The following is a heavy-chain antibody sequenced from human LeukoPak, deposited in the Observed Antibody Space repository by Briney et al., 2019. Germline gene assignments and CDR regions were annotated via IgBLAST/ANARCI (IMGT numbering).Heavy chain of an antibody. CDR1: GSSISSGGYY. CDR2: IYYSGST. J-gene: IGHJ4*02. V-gene: IGHV4-31*03. CDR3: ASSFWSGYLPRYSSSSPFDY. D-gene: IGHD6-6*01. Sequence: SQTLSLTCTVSGSSISSGGYYWSWIRQHPGKGLEWIGYIYYSGSTYYNPSLKSRVTISVDTSKNQFSLKLSSVTAADTAVYYCASSFWSGYLPRYSSSSPFDYWGQGTLVTVSS.